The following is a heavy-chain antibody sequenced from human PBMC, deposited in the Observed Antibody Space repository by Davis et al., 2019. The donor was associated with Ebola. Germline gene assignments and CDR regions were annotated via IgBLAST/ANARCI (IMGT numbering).Heavy chain of an antibody. J-gene: IGHJ6*03. D-gene: IGHD2-2*01. CDR3: ASILPDIVVVPAAMPYYYMDV. V-gene: IGHV1-69*13. CDR2: IIPIFGTA. CDR1: GYTFTSSG. Sequence: SVKVPCKASGYTFTSSGISWVRQAPGQGLEWMGWIIPIFGTANYAQKFQGRVTITADESTSTAYMELSSLRSEDTAVYYCASILPDIVVVPAAMPYYYMDVWGKGTTVTVSS.